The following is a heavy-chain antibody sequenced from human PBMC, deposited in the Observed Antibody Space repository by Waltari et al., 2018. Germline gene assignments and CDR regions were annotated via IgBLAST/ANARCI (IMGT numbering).Heavy chain of an antibody. CDR1: GGSISSSSYY. Sequence: QLQLQESGPGLVKPSETLSLTCTVSGGSISSSSYYWGWIRQPPGKGLEWIGSIYYSGSTYYNPSLKSRVTISVDTSKNQFSLKLSSVTAADTAVYYCAREWGIYCGGDCLDYYYGMDVWGQGTTVTVSS. CDR2: IYYSGST. CDR3: AREWGIYCGGDCLDYYYGMDV. D-gene: IGHD2-21*01. J-gene: IGHJ6*02. V-gene: IGHV4-39*07.